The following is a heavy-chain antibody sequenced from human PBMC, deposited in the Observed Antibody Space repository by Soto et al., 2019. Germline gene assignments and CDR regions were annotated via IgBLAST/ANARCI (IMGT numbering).Heavy chain of an antibody. J-gene: IGHJ3*02. CDR2: VSAYDGDT. CDR1: SYTFTSYG. CDR3: AGDWDYGDNDDVFDM. Sequence: QVQLVQSGTEVKKPGASVKVSCKASSYTFTSYGISWVRQAPGQGLEWMGWVSAYDGDTNYAQNLRGRVTMTTDTSTSTAYMELRSLRSDDTALYYCAGDWDYGDNDDVFDMWGQGTMVIVTS. V-gene: IGHV1-18*01. D-gene: IGHD4-17*01.